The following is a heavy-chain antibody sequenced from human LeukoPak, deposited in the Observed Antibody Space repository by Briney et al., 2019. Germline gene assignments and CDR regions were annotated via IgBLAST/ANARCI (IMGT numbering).Heavy chain of an antibody. CDR2: IYPGDSDT. D-gene: IGHD3-10*01. CDR1: GYSFTSYW. J-gene: IGHJ5*02. CDR3: ARRQILNYYGSGSYYLGGFDP. Sequence: GESLKISCKGSGYSFTSYWIGWVRQMPGKGLEWMGIIYPGDSDTRYSPSLQGQVTISADKSISTAYLQWSSLKASDTAMYYCARRQILNYYGSGSYYLGGFDPWGQGTLVTVSS. V-gene: IGHV5-51*01.